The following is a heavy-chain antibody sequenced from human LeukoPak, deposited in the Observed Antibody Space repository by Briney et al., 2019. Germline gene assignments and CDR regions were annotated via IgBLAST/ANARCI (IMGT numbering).Heavy chain of an antibody. CDR3: AREASCDTTNCLAPTDWFDP. Sequence: VASVKVSCKASGYTFTGYYIHWVRQAPGQGLEWTGWISPNSGGTNYAQKFQGRVTMTRDTSITTAYMELGRLRSDDTAVYYCAREASCDTTNCLAPTDWFDPWGQGTLVTVSS. CDR2: ISPNSGGT. D-gene: IGHD2/OR15-2a*01. CDR1: GYTFTGYY. J-gene: IGHJ5*02. V-gene: IGHV1-2*02.